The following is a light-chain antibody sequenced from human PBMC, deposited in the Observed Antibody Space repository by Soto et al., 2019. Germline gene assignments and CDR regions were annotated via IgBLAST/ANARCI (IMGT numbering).Light chain of an antibody. V-gene: IGLV1-44*01. CDR2: NYN. CDR3: SSWDDSLNGYV. Sequence: QSVLTQPPSASGTPGQRVTISCSGGSSNIGSGRNVNWYQQLPGTAPKLLIYNYNQRPSGVPDRFSGSKSGTSASLAISGLQSEDEADYYCSSWDDSLNGYVFGTGTKVTV. J-gene: IGLJ1*01. CDR1: SSNIGSGRN.